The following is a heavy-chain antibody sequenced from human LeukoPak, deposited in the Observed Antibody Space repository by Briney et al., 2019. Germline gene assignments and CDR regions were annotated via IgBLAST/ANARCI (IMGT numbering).Heavy chain of an antibody. CDR2: ISPYNENR. D-gene: IGHD5-18*01. J-gene: IGHJ4*02. V-gene: IGHV1-18*01. CDR3: ASGYSYGNRFDY. CDR1: SYTFTNYG. Sequence: GASVKVSCKASSYTFTNYGINWVRQAPGQGLEWMGWISPYNENRKYAQKFQGRVTMTTDTSTNTAYMELRSLRSDDTAVYYCASGYSYGNRFDYWGQGTLVTVSS.